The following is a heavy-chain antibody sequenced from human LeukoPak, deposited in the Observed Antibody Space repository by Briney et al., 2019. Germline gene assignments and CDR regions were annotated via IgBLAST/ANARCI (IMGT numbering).Heavy chain of an antibody. CDR3: ARDFGSGSSYCDY. Sequence: GGSLRLSCAASGFTFSSYSMNWGRQAPGKGLEWGSSISSSSSYIYYADSVKGRFTISRDNAKNSLYLQMNSLRAEDTAVYYCARDFGSGSSYCDYWGQGTLVTVSS. J-gene: IGHJ4*02. V-gene: IGHV3-21*01. D-gene: IGHD2-15*01. CDR1: GFTFSSYS. CDR2: ISSSSSYI.